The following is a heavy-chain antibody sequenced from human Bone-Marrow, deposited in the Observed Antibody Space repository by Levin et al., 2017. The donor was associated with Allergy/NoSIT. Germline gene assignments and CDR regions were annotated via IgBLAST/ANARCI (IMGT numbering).Heavy chain of an antibody. CDR3: ARTTLLGVTLTDY. J-gene: IGHJ4*02. D-gene: IGHD1-26*01. V-gene: IGHV2-70*01. Sequence: QTLSLTCTFSGFSLSTSGMCVTWIRQPPGKALEWLALIDWDDDKYYSPSLKTRLAISKDTSKNRVVLTMTNMDPVDTATYYCARTTLLGVTLTDYWGRGSLVSVSS. CDR2: IDWDDDK. CDR1: GFSLSTSGMC.